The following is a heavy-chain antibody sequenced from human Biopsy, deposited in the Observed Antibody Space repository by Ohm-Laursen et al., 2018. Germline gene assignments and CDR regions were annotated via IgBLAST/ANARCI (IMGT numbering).Heavy chain of an antibody. J-gene: IGHJ4*02. CDR1: GDSINSSY. D-gene: IGHD2-15*01. Sequence: TLSLTCTVSGDSINSSYWSWIRRAPGKGLEWIGFISNSGNTDYNPSLKSRVTISADTSKNQFSLKLGSVTVADTAVFYCARRGSGGRSFDYWGQGSLVTVSS. CDR2: ISNSGNT. CDR3: ARRGSGGRSFDY. V-gene: IGHV4-59*08.